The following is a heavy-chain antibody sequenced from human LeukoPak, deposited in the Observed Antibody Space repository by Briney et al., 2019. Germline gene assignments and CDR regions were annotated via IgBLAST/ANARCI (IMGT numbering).Heavy chain of an antibody. CDR2: IRYDGSIK. J-gene: IGHJ3*02. Sequence: GGSLRLSCAASGVTFSNFGMHWVRQAPGKGLQWVAFIRYDGSIKYYADSVKGRFTISRDNSKNTLYLQMNSLRAEDTAVYYCARQGYDYVWGSYRSGAFDIWGQGTMVTVSP. CDR1: GVTFSNFG. D-gene: IGHD3-16*02. CDR3: ARQGYDYVWGSYRSGAFDI. V-gene: IGHV3-30*02.